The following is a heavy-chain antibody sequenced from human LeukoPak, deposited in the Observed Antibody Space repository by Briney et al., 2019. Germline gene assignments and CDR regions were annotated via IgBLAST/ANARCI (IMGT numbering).Heavy chain of an antibody. V-gene: IGHV3-23*01. CDR3: AKNIVGATGRNYYYGMDV. CDR2: ISGSGDNT. Sequence: SGGSLRLSCAASGFTFSSYAMSWVRQVPGKGLEWVSVISGSGDNTYYADSVKGRFTISRDNPKNTLYLQMNSLRAEDTAVYYCAKNIVGATGRNYYYGMDVWGQGTTVTVSS. J-gene: IGHJ6*02. CDR1: GFTFSSYA. D-gene: IGHD1-26*01.